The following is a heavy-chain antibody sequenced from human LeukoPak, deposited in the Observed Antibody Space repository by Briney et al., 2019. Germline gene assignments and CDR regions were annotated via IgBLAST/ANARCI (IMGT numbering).Heavy chain of an antibody. Sequence: GGSLRLSCAASGFTFSTYAMHWVRQAPGKGLEWVAVISYDGSNKYYADSVKGRFTISRDNSKNTLYLQMNSLRAEDTAVYYCARDQFDIVVPWGQGTLVTVSS. CDR1: GFTFSTYA. V-gene: IGHV3-30-3*01. CDR3: ARDQFDIVVP. J-gene: IGHJ5*02. CDR2: ISYDGSNK. D-gene: IGHD2-2*01.